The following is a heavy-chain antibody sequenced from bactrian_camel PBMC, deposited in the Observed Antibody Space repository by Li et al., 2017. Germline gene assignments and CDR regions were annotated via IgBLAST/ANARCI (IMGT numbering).Heavy chain of an antibody. CDR1: GYAYDSNY. J-gene: IGHJ4*01. CDR2: IYTAGDNA. V-gene: IGHV3S40*01. CDR3: AATRGPLPVRSAFDEGRYNY. D-gene: IGHD2*01. Sequence: VQLVESGGGAVQAGGSLRLSCAASGYAYDSNYMVVTWFRQGPEKEREGVAAIYTAGDNAYSADSVKGRFTISQDTTNNTVYLQMDNLKPEDTGTYYCAATRGPLPVRSAFDEGRYNYWGQGTQVTVS.